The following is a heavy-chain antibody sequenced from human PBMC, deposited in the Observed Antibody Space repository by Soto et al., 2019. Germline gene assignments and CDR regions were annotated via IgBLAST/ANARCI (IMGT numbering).Heavy chain of an antibody. V-gene: IGHV1-46*01. CDR1: GYDFTDHY. CDR3: ARAPRGGVIIVITSAQIDY. J-gene: IGHJ4*02. CDR2: ISPDGGST. Sequence: ASVQVSCKASGYDFTDHYIHWVRQAPGQGLEWMGIISPDGGSTRYSQQFQARITMTRDTSTSTVYMELSSLRSEDTAVYYCARAPRGGVIIVITSAQIDYWGQGTLVTVSS. D-gene: IGHD3-10*01.